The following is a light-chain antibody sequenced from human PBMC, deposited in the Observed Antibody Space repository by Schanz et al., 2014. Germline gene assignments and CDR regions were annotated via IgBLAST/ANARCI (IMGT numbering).Light chain of an antibody. CDR3: QQYNNWQRT. CDR1: QSVNRP. CDR2: GAS. Sequence: IVMTQSPATLSVSPGERASLSCRASQSVNRPLALYPPQPCQAPSLLLSGASTRATGIPARFSGSGSGSGFTLTISSLQSEDFAVYYCQQYNNWQRTFGQGTKVEIK. J-gene: IGKJ1*01. V-gene: IGKV3-15*01.